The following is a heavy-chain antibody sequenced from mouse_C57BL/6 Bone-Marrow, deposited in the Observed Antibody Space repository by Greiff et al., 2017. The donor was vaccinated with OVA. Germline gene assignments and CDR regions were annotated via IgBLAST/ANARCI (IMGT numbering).Heavy chain of an antibody. CDR1: GYTFTSYW. CDR2: IDPSDSYT. D-gene: IGHD1-1*01. Sequence: QVQLQQPGAELVMPGASVKLSCKASGYTFTSYWMHWVKQRPGQGLEWIGEIDPSDSYTNYNQKFKGKSTLTVDKSSSTAYMQLSSLTSEDSAVYYCARVGYGSSYFDVWGTGTTVTVSS. J-gene: IGHJ1*03. CDR3: ARVGYGSSYFDV. V-gene: IGHV1-69*01.